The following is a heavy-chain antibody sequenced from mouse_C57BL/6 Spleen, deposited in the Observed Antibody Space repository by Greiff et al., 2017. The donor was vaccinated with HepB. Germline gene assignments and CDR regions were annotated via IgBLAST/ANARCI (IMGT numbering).Heavy chain of an antibody. CDR1: GFTFSSYG. D-gene: IGHD2-3*01. CDR3: ARHDGYTRDAMDY. J-gene: IGHJ4*01. Sequence: DVKLVESGGDLVKPGGSLKLSCAASGFTFSSYGMSWVRQTPDKRLEWVATISSGGSYTYYPDSVKGRFTISRDNAKNTLYLQMSSLKSEDTAMYYCARHDGYTRDAMDYWGQGTSVTVSS. CDR2: ISSGGSYT. V-gene: IGHV5-6*02.